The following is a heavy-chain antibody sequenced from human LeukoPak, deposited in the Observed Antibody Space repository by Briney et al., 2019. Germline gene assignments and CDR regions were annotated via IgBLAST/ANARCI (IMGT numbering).Heavy chain of an antibody. D-gene: IGHD2-2*01. CDR2: ISGSGGST. CDR3: AKSRLVPAAIDWFDP. V-gene: IGHV3-23*01. Sequence: GGSLRLSCAASGFTFGSYAMSWVRQAPGKGLEWVSAISGSGGSTYYADSVKGRFTISRDNSKNTLYLQVNSLRAEDTAVYYCAKSRLVPAAIDWFDPWGQGTLVTDSS. CDR1: GFTFGSYA. J-gene: IGHJ5*02.